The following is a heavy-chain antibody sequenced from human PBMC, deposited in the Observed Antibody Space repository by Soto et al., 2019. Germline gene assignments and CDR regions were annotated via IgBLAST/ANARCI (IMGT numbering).Heavy chain of an antibody. J-gene: IGHJ5*02. D-gene: IGHD2-8*01. CDR2: ISPGGSR. V-gene: IGHV4-30-2*01. CDR1: GGSVNSGGYS. Sequence: QVQLQESGSRLVRPSQTVSLTCSVSGGSVNSGGYSWSWIRQPPGKGLEWIGCISPGGSRASNPSLKSRVTISVDMSHNQSSLELSSLTAADTAVYYCTRGVLAWGPGTRVTVSS. CDR3: TRGVLA.